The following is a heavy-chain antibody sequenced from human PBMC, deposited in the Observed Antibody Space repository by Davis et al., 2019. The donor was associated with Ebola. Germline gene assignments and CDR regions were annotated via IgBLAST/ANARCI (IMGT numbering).Heavy chain of an antibody. CDR1: GFAFRESW. CDR2: INSDASST. D-gene: IGHD4-11*01. V-gene: IGHV3-74*01. J-gene: IGHJ4*02. CDR3: ARDVAYSNYD. Sequence: GESLKISCAASGFAFRESWMHWVRQAPGRGLVWVSHINSDASSTTYADYVKGRFTISRDNAKNTVYLQMNSLRAEDTAVYYCARDVAYSNYDWGQGTLVTVSS.